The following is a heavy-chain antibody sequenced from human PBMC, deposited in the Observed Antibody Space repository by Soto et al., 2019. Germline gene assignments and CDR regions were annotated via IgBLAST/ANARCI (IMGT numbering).Heavy chain of an antibody. CDR1: GFTFSSYA. CDR2: ISGSGGST. J-gene: IGHJ4*02. D-gene: IGHD3-10*01. CDR3: APHLWFGELYY. V-gene: IGHV3-23*01. Sequence: EVQLLESGGGLVQPGGSLRLSCAASGFTFSSYAMSWVRQAPGKGLEWVSAISGSGGSTYYADSVKGRFTISRDNSKNTLYLQLNSLRAEDTAVYYCAPHLWFGELYYWGQATLVTVSS.